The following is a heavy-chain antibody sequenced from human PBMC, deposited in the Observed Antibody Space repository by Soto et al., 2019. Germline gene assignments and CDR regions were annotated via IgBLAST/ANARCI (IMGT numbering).Heavy chain of an antibody. J-gene: IGHJ4*02. CDR1: GYTFTAYP. Sequence: QVQLVQSGAEVKKPGASVKVSCRASGYTFTAYPLHWVRQAPGQRLEWMGWINAANGDIGYSRELQGRVTITRNTSSSTVYMELSSLTSEDTAVYYCAKKDYYAAGVYHFDHWGQGTLFTVSS. D-gene: IGHD3-10*01. V-gene: IGHV1-3*01. CDR2: INAANGDI. CDR3: AKKDYYAAGVYHFDH.